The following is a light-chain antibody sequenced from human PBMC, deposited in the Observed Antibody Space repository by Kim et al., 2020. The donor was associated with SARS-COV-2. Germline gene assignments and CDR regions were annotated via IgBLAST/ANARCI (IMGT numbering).Light chain of an antibody. J-gene: IGLJ2*01. Sequence: SYELTQPPSVSVSPGQTASITCSGDKLGDKYACWYQQKPGQSPVLVIYQDSKRPSGIPERFSGSNSGNTATLTISGTQAMDEADYYCQAWDSSIERVFGG. V-gene: IGLV3-1*01. CDR3: QAWDSSIERV. CDR2: QDS. CDR1: KLGDKY.